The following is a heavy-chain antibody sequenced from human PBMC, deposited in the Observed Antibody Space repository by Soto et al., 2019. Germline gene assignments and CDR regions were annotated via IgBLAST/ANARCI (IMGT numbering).Heavy chain of an antibody. CDR3: AQERPGRGIDY. CDR2: VNNGGGGT. J-gene: IGHJ4*02. Sequence: EVLLLDSGGGLVQPGGSLRLSCAASGFTFSNYAMTWVRQAPGQGPEWISTVNNGGGGTYYADSVKGRFTISRDNSKNPLYLQVSSLRAEDTAVYYCAQERPGRGIDYWGQGILVTVSS. V-gene: IGHV3-23*01. CDR1: GFTFSNYA.